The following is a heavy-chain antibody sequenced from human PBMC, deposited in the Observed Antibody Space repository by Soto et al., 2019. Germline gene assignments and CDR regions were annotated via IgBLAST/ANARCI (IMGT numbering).Heavy chain of an antibody. CDR3: ARHYSGSYYSHWFDP. Sequence: SETLSLTCSVSGDSVSCGSYYWSWVRQPPGKGLEWIGYIFYSGNTNYNPSLQSRVTISVDTSKNQFSLKLRSVTAADTAMYYCARHYSGSYYSHWFDPWGQGTLVTVSS. V-gene: IGHV4-61*01. CDR1: GDSVSCGSYY. CDR2: IFYSGNT. J-gene: IGHJ5*02. D-gene: IGHD1-26*01.